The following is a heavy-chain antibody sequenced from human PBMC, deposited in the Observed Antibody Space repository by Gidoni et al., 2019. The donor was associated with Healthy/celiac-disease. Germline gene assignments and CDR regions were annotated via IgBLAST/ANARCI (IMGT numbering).Heavy chain of an antibody. CDR3: ARDLSIQLWLTFYYYYGMDV. J-gene: IGHJ6*02. D-gene: IGHD5-18*01. CDR2: IWYDGSNK. V-gene: IGHV3-33*01. CDR1: GFTFSSYG. Sequence: QVQLVESGGGVVQPGRSLRLSCAASGFTFSSYGMHWVRQAPGKGLEWVAVIWYDGSNKYYADSVKGRFTISRDNSKNTLYLQMNSRRAEDTAVYYCARDLSIQLWLTFYYYYGMDVWGQGTTVTVSS.